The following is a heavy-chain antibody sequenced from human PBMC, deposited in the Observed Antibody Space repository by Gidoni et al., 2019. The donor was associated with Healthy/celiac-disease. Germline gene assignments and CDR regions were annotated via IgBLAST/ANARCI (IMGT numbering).Heavy chain of an antibody. Sequence: QLQLQESGPGLVKTSETLSLTCTVSGHSLSSSSDYWDWIRQPPGKGLEWIGIIDSSGSTYYNPFLKSLVTISLDTSKTQFSLKLSSVTAADTAVYYCARHRKNTYYYDSSSFAYWGQGTLVTVSS. V-gene: IGHV4-39*01. CDR2: IDSSGST. D-gene: IGHD3-22*01. CDR1: GHSLSSSSDY. CDR3: ARHRKNTYYYDSSSFAY. J-gene: IGHJ4*02.